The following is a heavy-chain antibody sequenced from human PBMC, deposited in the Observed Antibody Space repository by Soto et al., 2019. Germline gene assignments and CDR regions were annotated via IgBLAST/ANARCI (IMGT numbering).Heavy chain of an antibody. CDR3: TLGNGSSSEVLWFGELPKDYYFDY. D-gene: IGHD3-10*01. CDR2: IRSKAYGGTT. V-gene: IGHV3-49*03. CDR1: GFTFGDYA. Sequence: GGSLRLSCTASGFTFGDYAMSWFRQAPGKGLEWVGFIRSKAYGGTTEYAASVKGRFTISRDDSKSIAYLQMNSLKTEDTAVYYCTLGNGSSSEVLWFGELPKDYYFDYWGQGTLVTVSS. J-gene: IGHJ4*02.